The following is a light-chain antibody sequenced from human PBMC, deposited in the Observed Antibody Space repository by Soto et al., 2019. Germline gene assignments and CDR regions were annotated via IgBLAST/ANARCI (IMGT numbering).Light chain of an antibody. V-gene: IGLV1-40*01. CDR1: SSNIGAGYD. CDR2: GNS. CDR3: QSYDSSLKVV. Sequence: QAVVTQPPSVSGAPGQRVTISCTGSSSNIGAGYDVHWYQQLPGTAPKLLIYGNSNRPSGVPDRFSGSKSGTSASLAITGLQAEDEADYYCQSYDSSLKVVFGGGIKLTVL. J-gene: IGLJ2*01.